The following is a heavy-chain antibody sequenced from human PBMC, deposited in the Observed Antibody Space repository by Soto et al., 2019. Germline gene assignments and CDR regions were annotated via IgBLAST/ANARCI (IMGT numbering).Heavy chain of an antibody. V-gene: IGHV4-59*01. CDR2: MYYNGNI. D-gene: IGHD3-16*01. CDR3: ASGGNWFDP. CDR1: GGSISNYY. Sequence: SETLSLTCNVSGGSISNYYWTWVRQSPEKGLEWIGYMYYNGNINYNPSLKSRVTISIDTSKNQFSLTLKSVTAADTAVYYCASGGNWFDPWGQGVLVTAPQ. J-gene: IGHJ5*02.